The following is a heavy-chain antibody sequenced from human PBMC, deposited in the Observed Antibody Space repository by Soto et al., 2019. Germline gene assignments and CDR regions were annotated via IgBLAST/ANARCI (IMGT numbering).Heavy chain of an antibody. Sequence: ASVKVSCKASGYTFTTYYIPWVRQAPGQGLEWMGIINCSGGSTSYAQKFQGRVTMTRDTSTSTVYMELSSLRSEDTAVYYCARVDSALKGPFDYWGQGTLVTVSS. J-gene: IGHJ4*02. D-gene: IGHD5-18*01. V-gene: IGHV1-46*01. CDR2: INCSGGST. CDR1: GYTFTTYY. CDR3: ARVDSALKGPFDY.